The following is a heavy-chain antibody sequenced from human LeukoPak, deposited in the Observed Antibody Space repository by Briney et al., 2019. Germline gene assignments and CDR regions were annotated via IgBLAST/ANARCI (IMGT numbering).Heavy chain of an antibody. CDR3: ARKALYPYYYGMDV. CDR1: GYIFRSYV. V-gene: IGHV1-8*01. CDR2: MNPSSGNT. D-gene: IGHD2-2*02. Sequence: GASVKVSCKASGYIFRSYVINGVRQATGQGLEWMGWMNPSSGNTGYAQKFQGRVTMTRDTSIRTAYMELRSLRSDDTAVYYCARKALYPYYYGMDVWGQGTTVTVSS. J-gene: IGHJ6*02.